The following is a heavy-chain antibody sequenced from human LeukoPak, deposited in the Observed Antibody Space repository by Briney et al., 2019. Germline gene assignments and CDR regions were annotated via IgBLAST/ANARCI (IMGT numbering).Heavy chain of an antibody. J-gene: IGHJ4*02. CDR3: ARDRSWGSQCYFDY. CDR1: GGSIGFYY. D-gene: IGHD7-27*01. CDR2: VYYNGSS. Sequence: RPSETLSLTCTVSGGSIGFYYWNWIRQPPGKGLEWIGCVYYNGSSNYNPSLKSRVTISVDTSKIQFSLKLSSVTAADTAVYYCARDRSWGSQCYFDYWGQGTLVTVSS. V-gene: IGHV4-59*01.